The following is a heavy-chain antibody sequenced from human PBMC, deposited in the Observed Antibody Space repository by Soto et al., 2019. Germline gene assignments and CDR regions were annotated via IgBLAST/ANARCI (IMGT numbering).Heavy chain of an antibody. J-gene: IGHJ4*02. D-gene: IGHD3-3*01. V-gene: IGHV3-66*01. Sequence: EVQLVESGGGLVQPGGSLRLSCAASGFTVSSNYMSWVRQAPGKGLEWVSFIYSGGSTYYADSVKGSFTISRDNAKNTLYLQMNSLSAEDTAVYYCASPVLRFFEWSSSERYYWGQGNLVTVSS. CDR1: GFTVSSNY. CDR3: ASPVLRFFEWSSSERYY. CDR2: IYSGGST.